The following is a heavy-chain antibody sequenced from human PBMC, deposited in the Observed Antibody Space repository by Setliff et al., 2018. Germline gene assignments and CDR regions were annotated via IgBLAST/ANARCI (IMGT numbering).Heavy chain of an antibody. CDR3: SRLVRYCTQTSCQRASGDDY. CDR1: GYTFTNYA. J-gene: IGHJ4*02. Sequence: ASVKVSCKASGYTFTNYAISWMRQAPGQGLEWMGWISAYTGNTYYAPRLQGRVTMTTDTSTTTAYLELRSLTSDDTAVYYCSRLVRYCTQTSCQRASGDDYWGQGTLVTVSS. D-gene: IGHD2-2*01. V-gene: IGHV1-18*01. CDR2: ISAYTGNT.